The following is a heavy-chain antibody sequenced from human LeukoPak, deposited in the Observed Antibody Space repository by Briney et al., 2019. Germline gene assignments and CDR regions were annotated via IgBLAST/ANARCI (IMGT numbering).Heavy chain of an antibody. CDR3: AKGTVGAKY. V-gene: IGHV3-48*04. CDR2: ISSGATTT. J-gene: IGHJ4*02. D-gene: IGHD1-26*01. CDR1: GFTLTSDS. Sequence: GGSLRLSCAASGFTLTSDSMNWVRQAPGKGVEWISYISSGATTTYYAASVKGRFTISRDNAKNSLYLQMNSLRVDDTAAYYCAKGTVGAKYWGQGTLVTVSS.